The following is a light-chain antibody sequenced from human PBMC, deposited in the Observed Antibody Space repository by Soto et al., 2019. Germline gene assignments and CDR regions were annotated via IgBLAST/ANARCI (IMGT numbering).Light chain of an antibody. CDR2: GNS. V-gene: IGLV1-40*01. J-gene: IGLJ1*01. CDR3: QSYASSLTYV. Sequence: QSVLTQPPSVSGAPGQRVTISCTGSSSNIGAGYDVHWYQQLPGTAPKLLIYGNSNRPSGVPDRFSGSKSGTSASLAITGLQADDEAHYSCQSYASSLTYVFGTGTKLTVL. CDR1: SSNIGAGYD.